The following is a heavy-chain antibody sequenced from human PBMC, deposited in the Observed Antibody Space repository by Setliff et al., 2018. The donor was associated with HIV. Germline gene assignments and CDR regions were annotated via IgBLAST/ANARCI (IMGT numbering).Heavy chain of an antibody. Sequence: GSGPTLVNPTQTLTLTCTFSGFSLSTTGMCVTWIRQPPGKALEWLARIDWDDDKYYSTSLKTRLTISKDTSKNQVVLTMTNMDPVDTATYYCARTLTIFWSGYYQTDWGQGTLVTVSS. V-gene: IGHV2-70*11. D-gene: IGHD3-3*01. CDR1: GFSLSTTGMC. J-gene: IGHJ4*02. CDR2: IDWDDDK. CDR3: ARTLTIFWSGYYQTD.